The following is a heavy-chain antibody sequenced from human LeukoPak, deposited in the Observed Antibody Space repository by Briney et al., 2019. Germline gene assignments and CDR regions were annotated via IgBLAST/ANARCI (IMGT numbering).Heavy chain of an antibody. V-gene: IGHV3-30*04. J-gene: IGHJ5*02. CDR2: ISYDGSNK. Sequence: GRSLRLSCAASGFTFGSYAMHWVRQAPGKGLEWVAVISYDGSNKYYADSVKGRFTISRDNSKNTLYLQMNSLRAEDTAVYYCAKDLAYKQWLAVDPWGQGTLVTVSS. D-gene: IGHD6-19*01. CDR3: AKDLAYKQWLAVDP. CDR1: GFTFGSYA.